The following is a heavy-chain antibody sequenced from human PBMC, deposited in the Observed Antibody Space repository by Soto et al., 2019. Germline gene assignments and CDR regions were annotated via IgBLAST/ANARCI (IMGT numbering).Heavy chain of an antibody. CDR2: IIPVLHIA. J-gene: IGHJ5*02. CDR1: GGTFNYYT. CDR3: ASDNRFDP. V-gene: IGHV1-69*02. D-gene: IGHD3-9*01. Sequence: QVQLMQSGAEVKKPGSSVKVSCKASGGTFNYYTISWVRQATGQGLEWMGRIIPVLHIANYPQKFQGRVTITADKSTNTAYMELNSLTSEDTAMYYCASDNRFDPWGQGALVTVSS.